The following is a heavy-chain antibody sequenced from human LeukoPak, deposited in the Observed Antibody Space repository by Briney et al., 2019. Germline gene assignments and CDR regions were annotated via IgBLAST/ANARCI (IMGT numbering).Heavy chain of an antibody. CDR2: ISSSSSHI. Sequence: GGSLRLSCAASGFIFRTYSMNWVRQAPGKGLEWVSGISSSSSHIYYSDSVKGRFTISRDNAKNSLYLQLNSLRAEDTAVFYCARDLGVGGTMTLDYWGQGTLVTVSS. D-gene: IGHD1-26*01. CDR1: GFIFRTYS. CDR3: ARDLGVGGTMTLDY. J-gene: IGHJ4*02. V-gene: IGHV3-21*06.